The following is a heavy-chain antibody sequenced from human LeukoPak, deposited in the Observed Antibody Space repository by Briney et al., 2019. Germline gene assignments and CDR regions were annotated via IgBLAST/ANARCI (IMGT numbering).Heavy chain of an antibody. CDR1: GYTFTGYY. Sequence: ASVKVSCKASGYTFTGYYIHWVRQAPGQGLEWVGWIIPNSGGTNYAQKFQGRVTMTRDTSISTAYMELSRLRSDDTAVYYCARDENYDSSDYLFDYWGQGTLVTVSS. CDR3: ARDENYDSSDYLFDY. V-gene: IGHV1-2*02. D-gene: IGHD3-22*01. CDR2: IIPNSGGT. J-gene: IGHJ4*02.